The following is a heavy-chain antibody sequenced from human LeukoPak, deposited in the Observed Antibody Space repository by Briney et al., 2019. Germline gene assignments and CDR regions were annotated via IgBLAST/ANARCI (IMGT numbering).Heavy chain of an antibody. CDR2: INHSGST. D-gene: IGHD6-19*01. Sequence: SETLSLTCAVYGGSFSGYYWSWIRQPPGKGLEWIGEINHSGSTNYNPSLKSRVTISVDTSKNQFSLKLSSVTAADTAVYYCARERASGWPYYYYYYMDVWGKGTTVTISS. CDR1: GGSFSGYY. J-gene: IGHJ6*03. V-gene: IGHV4-34*01. CDR3: ARERASGWPYYYYYYMDV.